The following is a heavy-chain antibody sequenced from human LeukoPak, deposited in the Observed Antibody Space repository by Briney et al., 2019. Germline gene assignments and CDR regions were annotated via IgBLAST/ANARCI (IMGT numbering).Heavy chain of an antibody. CDR1: GGSISSYY. Sequence: PSETLSLTCTVSGGSISSYYWSWIRQPAGKGLEWIGYIYYSGSTNYNPSLKSRVTISVDTSKNQFSLKLSSVTAADTAVYYCARQRAVAGNNDYWGQGTLVTVSS. J-gene: IGHJ4*02. CDR3: ARQRAVAGNNDY. CDR2: IYYSGST. V-gene: IGHV4-59*08. D-gene: IGHD6-19*01.